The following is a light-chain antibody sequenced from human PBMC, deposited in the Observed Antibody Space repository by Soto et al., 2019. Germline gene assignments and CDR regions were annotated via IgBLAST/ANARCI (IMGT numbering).Light chain of an antibody. CDR3: HQFGCSPPA. CDR2: KAS. V-gene: IGKV1-5*03. CDR1: QTISSW. Sequence: DVQMTQSPSTLSGSVGDRVTITCRASQTISSWLAWYQQKPGKAPKLLIYKASTLKSGVPSRFSGSGSGTEFTLTISSLQPDDFAVFWCHQFGCSPPAFGRGTRLEI. J-gene: IGKJ5*01.